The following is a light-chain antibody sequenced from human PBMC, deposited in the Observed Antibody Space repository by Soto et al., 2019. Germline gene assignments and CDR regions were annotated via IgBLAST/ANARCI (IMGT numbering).Light chain of an antibody. V-gene: IGKV1-39*01. J-gene: IGKJ1*01. CDR3: QQSYSTPWT. CDR2: STS. CDR1: QSISYY. Sequence: DSQMNQSPSSLSASVGDRVTITCRASQSISYYLNWYQQKQGRAPRLLIYSTSTLQSGVPSKFSGSASGTDFTLTISSLQPEDFATYYCQQSYSTPWTFGQGTKV.